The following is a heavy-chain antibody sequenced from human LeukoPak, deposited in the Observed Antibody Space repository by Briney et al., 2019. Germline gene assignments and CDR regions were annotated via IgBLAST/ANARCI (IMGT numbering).Heavy chain of an antibody. V-gene: IGHV3-74*01. Sequence: PGGSLRLSCAASGFTFSSYWMHWVRQAPGKGLVWVLRVNSDGSSTSYADSVKGRFTISRDNAKNTLYLQMNSLRAEDTAVYYCAREGPIRSLDYWGLGTLVTVSS. CDR3: AREGPIRSLDY. CDR1: GFTFSSYW. CDR2: VNSDGSST. D-gene: IGHD5-24*01. J-gene: IGHJ4*02.